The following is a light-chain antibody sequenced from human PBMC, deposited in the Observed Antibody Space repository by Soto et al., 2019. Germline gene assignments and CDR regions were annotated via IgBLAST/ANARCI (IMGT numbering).Light chain of an antibody. J-gene: IGLJ3*02. CDR3: CSYAGGSTWV. V-gene: IGLV2-23*02. Sequence: QSVLTQPASVSGSPGQSISISCTGTSSDVGTYNLVSWYQHHPGKAPKLLIYEVSKRPSRFSNRFSGSKSGNTASLTISGLRAEDEADYFCCSYAGGSTWVFGGGTKLTVL. CDR1: SSDVGTYNL. CDR2: EVS.